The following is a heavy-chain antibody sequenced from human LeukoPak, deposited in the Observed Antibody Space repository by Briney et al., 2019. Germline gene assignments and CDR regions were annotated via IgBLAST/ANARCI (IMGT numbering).Heavy chain of an antibody. Sequence: SETLSLTCTVSGGSISSYYWSWIRQPPGKRPQGIGDIYYSGSTNYNPSLKSRVTISVDTSKNHFSLRLSSVTAADTAVYYSARLASGSYGPLTPFDYWGQGTLVTVSS. CDR2: IYYSGST. D-gene: IGHD1-26*01. V-gene: IGHV4-59*08. CDR1: GGSISSYY. CDR3: ARLASGSYGPLTPFDY. J-gene: IGHJ4*02.